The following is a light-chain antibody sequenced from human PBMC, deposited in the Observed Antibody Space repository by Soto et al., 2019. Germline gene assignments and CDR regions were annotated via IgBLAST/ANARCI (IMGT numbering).Light chain of an antibody. CDR3: QSYDSGLSGYV. V-gene: IGLV1-40*01. J-gene: IGLJ1*01. CDR2: GNY. CDR1: SSNIGAGYD. Sequence: QSVLTQPPSVSGAPGQRVTISCTGSSSNIGAGYDVHWYQQLPGTAPKLLIFGNYNRPSGVPDRFSGSKSETSASLAITGLQAEDEADYYCQSYDSGLSGYVFGAGTQLTVL.